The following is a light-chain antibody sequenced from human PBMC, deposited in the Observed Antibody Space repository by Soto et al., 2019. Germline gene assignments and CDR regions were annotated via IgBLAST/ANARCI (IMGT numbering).Light chain of an antibody. Sequence: DIVMTQSPDSLAVSLGERATFNCNSSQTILRNSNKKNYLAWYQQKPGQSPKLLLYWASTRESGVPDRFSGSGSGTVFTLTISSLQAEDVAVYYCQQYYSPPLTFGGGTKVEIK. CDR2: WAS. CDR3: QQYYSPPLT. CDR1: QTILRNSNKKNY. V-gene: IGKV4-1*01. J-gene: IGKJ4*01.